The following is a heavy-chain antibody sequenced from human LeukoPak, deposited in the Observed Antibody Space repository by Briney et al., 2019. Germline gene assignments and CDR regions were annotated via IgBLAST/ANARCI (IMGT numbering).Heavy chain of an antibody. CDR3: ARASYGSGSYYYYYYGMDV. D-gene: IGHD3-10*01. CDR2: MNPNSGNT. Sequence: GASVKVSCKASGYTFTSYDLNWVRQASGQGPEWMGWMNPNSGNTGYAQNLQGRVTMTRNTSISTAFMELSSLRSEDTAVYYCARASYGSGSYYYYYYGMDVWGQGTTVTVSS. J-gene: IGHJ6*02. CDR1: GYTFTSYD. V-gene: IGHV1-8*01.